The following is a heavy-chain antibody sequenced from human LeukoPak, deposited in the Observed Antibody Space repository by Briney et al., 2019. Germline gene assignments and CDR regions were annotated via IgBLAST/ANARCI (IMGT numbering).Heavy chain of an antibody. D-gene: IGHD3-3*01. V-gene: IGHV3-9*01. J-gene: IGHJ6*02. CDR1: GFTFDDYA. CDR2: ISWNSGSI. CDR3: AKGNVLRFLEWFYGMDV. Sequence: PGRSLRLSCAASGFTFDDYAMHWVRQAPGKGLEWVSGISWNSGSIGYADSVKGRFIISRDNAKNSLYLQMNSLRAEDTALYYCAKGNVLRFLEWFYGMDVWGQGTTVTVSS.